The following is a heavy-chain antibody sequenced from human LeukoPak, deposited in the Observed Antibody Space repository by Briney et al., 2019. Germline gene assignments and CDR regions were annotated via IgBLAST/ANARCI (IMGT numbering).Heavy chain of an antibody. Sequence: ASVKVSYTASGYTFTSYGISWVRRAPGQGLEWMGWISAYNANTNYAQKLQRRVTMTTDTSTSTGYVELRRLRSDDTVVYYCARDHYTSYYYYGMDVWGKGTTVTVSS. V-gene: IGHV1-18*01. J-gene: IGHJ6*04. CDR3: ARDHYTSYYYYGMDV. D-gene: IGHD4-11*01. CDR1: GYTFTSYG. CDR2: ISAYNANT.